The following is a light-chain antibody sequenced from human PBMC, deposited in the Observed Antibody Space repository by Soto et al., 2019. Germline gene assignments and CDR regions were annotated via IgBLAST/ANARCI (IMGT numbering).Light chain of an antibody. CDR1: QGINKF. CDR3: QQYESFPLT. V-gene: IGKV1-16*01. Sequence: DIQMTQSPSSLSASVGDSVTITCRASQGINKFLAWFQQKPGTAPKSLISTASRLQSGVPSRFSRSGSGTHFTLTINNLQPEDFATHYCQQYESFPLTFGGGTRVEIK. CDR2: TAS. J-gene: IGKJ4*01.